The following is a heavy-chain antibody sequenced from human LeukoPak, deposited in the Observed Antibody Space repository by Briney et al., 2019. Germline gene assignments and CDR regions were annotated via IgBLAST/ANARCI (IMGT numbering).Heavy chain of an antibody. CDR3: ARSGFGYYYDSSGYGRVY. V-gene: IGHV1-2*02. CDR1: GYTFTGYY. J-gene: IGHJ4*02. Sequence: ASVTVSCKASGYTFTGYYMHWVRQAPGQGLEWMGWINPNSGGTNYAQKFQGRVTMTRDTSISTAYMELSRLRSDDTAVYYCARSGFGYYYDSSGYGRVYWGQGTLVTVSS. CDR2: INPNSGGT. D-gene: IGHD3-22*01.